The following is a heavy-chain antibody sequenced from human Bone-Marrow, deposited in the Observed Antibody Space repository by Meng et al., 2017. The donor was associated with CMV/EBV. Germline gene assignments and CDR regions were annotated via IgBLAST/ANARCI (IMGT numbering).Heavy chain of an antibody. CDR1: GGTFSSYA. V-gene: IGHV1-69*05. J-gene: IGHJ5*02. CDR2: IIPIFGTA. D-gene: IGHD5-24*01. Sequence: SVKVSCKASGGTFSSYAISWVRQAPGQGLEWMGGIIPIFGTANYAQKFQGRVTITTDKSTSTAYMELSSLRSEDTAVYYCAAIKGDGYNSVADWFDPWGQGTLVTVSS. CDR3: AAIKGDGYNSVADWFDP.